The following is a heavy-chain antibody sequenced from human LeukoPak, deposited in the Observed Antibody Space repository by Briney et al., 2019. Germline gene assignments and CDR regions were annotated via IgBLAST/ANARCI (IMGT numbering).Heavy chain of an antibody. D-gene: IGHD6-19*01. J-gene: IGHJ4*02. CDR2: IYHSGST. V-gene: IGHV4-38-2*01. CDR3: ARKGVAVASFDY. CDR1: GYSISSGYY. Sequence: SETLSLTCAVSGYSISSGYYWGCIRQPPGKGLEWIGSIYHSGSTYYNPSLKSRVTISVDTSKNQFSLKLSSVTAADTAVYYCARKGVAVASFDYWGQGTLVTVSS.